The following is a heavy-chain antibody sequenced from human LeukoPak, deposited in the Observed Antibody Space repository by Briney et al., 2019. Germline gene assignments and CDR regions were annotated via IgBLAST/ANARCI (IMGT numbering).Heavy chain of an antibody. CDR2: ISSSSSYI. CDR1: GFTFSSYS. J-gene: IGHJ4*02. D-gene: IGHD3-9*01. CDR3: ASPDYDILTGPGY. V-gene: IGHV3-21*01. Sequence: GGSLRLSCAASGFTFSSYSMNWVRQAPGKGLEWVSSISSSSSYIYYADSVKGRFTISRDNAKNSLYLQMNSLRAEDTAVYYCASPDYDILTGPGYWGQGTLVTVSS.